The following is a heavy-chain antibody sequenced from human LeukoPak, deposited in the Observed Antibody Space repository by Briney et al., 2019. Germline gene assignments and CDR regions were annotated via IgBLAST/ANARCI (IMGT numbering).Heavy chain of an antibody. V-gene: IGHV4-30-4*01. CDR3: AREAGFDDSSGYYYSFDY. Sequence: SETLSLTCTVSGGSISSGDYYWSWIRQPPGKGLEWIGYIYYSGSTYYNPSLKSRVTISVDTSKNQFSLKLSSVTAADTAVYYCAREAGFDDSSGYYYSFDYWGQGTLATVSS. CDR1: GGSISSGDYY. J-gene: IGHJ4*02. D-gene: IGHD3-22*01. CDR2: IYYSGST.